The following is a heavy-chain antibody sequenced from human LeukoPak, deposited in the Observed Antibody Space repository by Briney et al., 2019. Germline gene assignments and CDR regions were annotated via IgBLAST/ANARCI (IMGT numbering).Heavy chain of an antibody. Sequence: LGGSLRLSCAASGFTFTNYAMSWIRQPPGKGLEWVSAISGGGGNTDYADSVKGRFTISRDNSRSTVDLQMNSLRVEDTGIYYCARDEIPSGTWGQGTMVIVSS. CDR2: ISGGGGNT. J-gene: IGHJ3*01. V-gene: IGHV3-23*01. D-gene: IGHD6-25*01. CDR1: GFTFTNYA. CDR3: ARDEIPSGT.